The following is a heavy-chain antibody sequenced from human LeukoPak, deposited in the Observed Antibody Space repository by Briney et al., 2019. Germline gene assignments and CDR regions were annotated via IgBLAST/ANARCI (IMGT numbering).Heavy chain of an antibody. J-gene: IGHJ4*02. CDR1: GYTFTSYG. CDR2: INPSGGST. V-gene: IGHV1-46*01. CDR3: ARVSMTAARSSSDY. Sequence: GASVKASCKASGYTFTSYGISWVRQAPGQGLEWMGIINPSGGSTSYAQKFQGRVTMTRDTSTSTVYMELSSLRSEDTAVYYCARVSMTAARSSSDYWGQGTLVTVSS. D-gene: IGHD6-6*01.